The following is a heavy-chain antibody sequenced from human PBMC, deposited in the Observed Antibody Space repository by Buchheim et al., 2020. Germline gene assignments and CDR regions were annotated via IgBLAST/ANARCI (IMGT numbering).Heavy chain of an antibody. V-gene: IGHV3-7*01. CDR3: ARDKTDIVLMVYAIRYYYYYMDV. D-gene: IGHD2-8*01. CDR2: IKQDGTEK. Sequence: EVQLVESGGGLVQPGGSLRLSCAASGFTFSSYWMSWVRQAPGKGLEWVANIKQDGTEKYYVDSVKGRFTISRDNAKNSLYLQMNSLRAEDTAVYYCARDKTDIVLMVYAIRYYYYYMDVWSKGTT. J-gene: IGHJ6*03. CDR1: GFTFSSYW.